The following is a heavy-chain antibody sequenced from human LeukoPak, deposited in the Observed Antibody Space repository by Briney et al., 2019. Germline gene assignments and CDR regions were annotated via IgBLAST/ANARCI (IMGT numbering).Heavy chain of an antibody. J-gene: IGHJ5*02. Sequence: GGSLRLSCAASGFTFSDYYMSWIRQAPGKGLEWVSYISSSSSYTNYADSVKGRFTISRDNAKNSLYLQMNSLRAEDTAVYYCAREVEQQLVLFGHWGQGTLVTVSS. CDR1: GFTFSDYY. CDR2: ISSSSSYT. CDR3: AREVEQQLVLFGH. V-gene: IGHV3-11*05. D-gene: IGHD6-13*01.